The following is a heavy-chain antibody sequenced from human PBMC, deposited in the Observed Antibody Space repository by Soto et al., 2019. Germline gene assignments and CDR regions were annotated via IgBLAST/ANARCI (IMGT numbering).Heavy chain of an antibody. CDR3: ARDTKAAPGTFDY. Sequence: GSLRLSCAASGFTFSSYAMHWVRQAPGKGLEWVAVISNDGSNTNYPDSGKGRFTISRENSKNTLYLQMTSLSAEDTAVYHCARDTKAAPGTFDYWGLGTLVTVSS. CDR2: ISNDGSNT. J-gene: IGHJ4*02. V-gene: IGHV3-30*04. D-gene: IGHD6-13*01. CDR1: GFTFSSYA.